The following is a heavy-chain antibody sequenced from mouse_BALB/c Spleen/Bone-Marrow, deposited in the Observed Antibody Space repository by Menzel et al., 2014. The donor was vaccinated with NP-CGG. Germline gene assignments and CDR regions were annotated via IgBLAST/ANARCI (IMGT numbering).Heavy chain of an antibody. CDR1: GYAFTNYL. Sequence: QVHVKQSGAELVRPGTSVKVSCKASGYAFTNYLIEWVKQRPGQGLEWIGVINPGSGGTNYNEKFKGKATLTADKSSSTAYVQLSSLTSDDSAVYFCARWDYAMDYWGQGTSVTVSS. CDR2: INPGSGGT. CDR3: ARWDYAMDY. J-gene: IGHJ4*01. V-gene: IGHV1-54*01.